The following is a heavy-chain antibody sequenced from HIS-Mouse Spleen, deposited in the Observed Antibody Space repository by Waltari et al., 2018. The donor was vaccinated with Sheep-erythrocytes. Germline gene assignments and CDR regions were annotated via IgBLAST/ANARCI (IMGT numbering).Heavy chain of an antibody. CDR3: ARASIFGVVRGFDY. J-gene: IGHJ4*02. V-gene: IGHV3-21*01. D-gene: IGHD3-3*01. CDR2: ISSSSSYI. Sequence: LEWVSPISSSSSYIYYADSVKGRFTISRDNAKNSLYLQMNSLRAEDTAVYYCARASIFGVVRGFDYWGQGTLVTVSS.